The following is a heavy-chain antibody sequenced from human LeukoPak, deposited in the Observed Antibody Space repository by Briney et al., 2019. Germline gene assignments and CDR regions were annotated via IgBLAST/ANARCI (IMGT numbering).Heavy chain of an antibody. Sequence: PGGSLRLSCAASGYTFTSYGISWVRQAPGQGLEWMGWISAYNGNTNYAQKLQGRVTMTTDTSTSTAYMELRSLRSDDTAVYYCARASGYSGTYYYYGMDVWGQGTTVTVSS. CDR1: GYTFTSYG. CDR2: ISAYNGNT. CDR3: ARASGYSGTYYYYGMDV. D-gene: IGHD5-12*01. J-gene: IGHJ6*02. V-gene: IGHV1-18*01.